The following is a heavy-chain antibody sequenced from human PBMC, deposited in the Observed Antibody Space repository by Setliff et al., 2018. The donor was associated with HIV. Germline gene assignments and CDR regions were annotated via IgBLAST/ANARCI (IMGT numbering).Heavy chain of an antibody. CDR2: IRYDGSNK. D-gene: IGHD3-16*01. CDR3: ARARQRPGSRLKNDAFDI. V-gene: IGHV3-30*02. Sequence: GGSLRLSCAASGFTFSSYGMHWVRQAPGKGLEWVAFIRYDGSNKYYADSVKGRFTISRDNSKNSLYLQMNSLRAEDTAVYYCARARQRPGSRLKNDAFDIWGQGTMVTVSS. CDR1: GFTFSSYG. J-gene: IGHJ3*02.